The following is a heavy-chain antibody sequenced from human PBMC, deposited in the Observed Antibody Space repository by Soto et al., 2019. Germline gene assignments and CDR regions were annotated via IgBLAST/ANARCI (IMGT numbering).Heavy chain of an antibody. CDR1: GFTFTDYV. Sequence: GGSLRLSCVASGFTFTDYVMSWVRQVPGKGLEWVSSISDGGERTDYRDSVRGRFTISRDNARFTLHLQMNSLRVDDTATYFCARDRSPDFGLDVWGQGTTVTVSS. CDR2: ISDGGERT. CDR3: ARDRSPDFGLDV. J-gene: IGHJ6*02. V-gene: IGHV3-23*01. D-gene: IGHD3-3*01.